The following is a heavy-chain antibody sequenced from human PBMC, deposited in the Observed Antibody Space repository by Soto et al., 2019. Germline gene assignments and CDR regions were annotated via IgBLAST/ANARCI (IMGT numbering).Heavy chain of an antibody. J-gene: IGHJ4*02. CDR2: IYYSGST. Sequence: SETLSLTCTVSGGSISSSSYYWGWIRQPPGKGLEWIGSIYYSGSTYYNPSLKSRVTISVDTSKNQFSLKLSSVTAADTAVYYCARYSGSYWHYLDFWGQGTLVTVSS. CDR1: GGSISSSSYY. V-gene: IGHV4-39*01. CDR3: ARYSGSYWHYLDF. D-gene: IGHD1-26*01.